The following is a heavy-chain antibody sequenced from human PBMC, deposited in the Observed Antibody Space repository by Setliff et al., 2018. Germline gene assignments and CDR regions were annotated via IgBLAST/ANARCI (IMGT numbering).Heavy chain of an antibody. J-gene: IGHJ4*02. Sequence: SETLSLTCTVSGGSISSHYWSWIRQPPGKGLEWIGSIYYSGSTNYNPSLKSRVTISVHTSKNHFSLKLSSVTAADTAVYYCARGGSSGYFVDYWGQGTLVTVSS. D-gene: IGHD3-22*01. CDR3: ARGGSSGYFVDY. CDR1: GGSISSHY. V-gene: IGHV4-59*11. CDR2: IYYSGST.